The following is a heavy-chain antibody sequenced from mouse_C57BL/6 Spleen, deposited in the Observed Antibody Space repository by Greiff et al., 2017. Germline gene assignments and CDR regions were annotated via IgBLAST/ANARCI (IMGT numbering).Heavy chain of an antibody. CDR3: ARHGPWYGSSSYWYFDV. V-gene: IGHV1-62-2*01. D-gene: IGHD1-1*01. CDR1: GYTFTEYT. J-gene: IGHJ1*03. CDR2: FYPGSGSI. Sequence: QVQLQQSGAELVKPGASVKLSCKASGYTFTEYTIHWVKQRSGQGLEWIGWFYPGSGSIKYNEKFKDKATLTAAKSSSTVYMELSRLTSEDSAVYFCARHGPWYGSSSYWYFDVWGTGTTVTVSS.